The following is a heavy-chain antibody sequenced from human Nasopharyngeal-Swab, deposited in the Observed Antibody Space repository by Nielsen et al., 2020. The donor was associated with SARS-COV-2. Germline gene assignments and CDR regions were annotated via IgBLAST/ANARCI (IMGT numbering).Heavy chain of an antibody. D-gene: IGHD1-1*01. J-gene: IGHJ3*02. CDR2: IYYSGST. CDR1: GGSISSYY. Sequence: GSLRLSCTVSGGSISSYYWSWIRQPPGKGLEWIGYIYYSGSTNYSPSLKSRVTISVDTSKNQFSLKLSSVTAADTAVYYCAREFGTRDAFDIWGQGTMVTVSS. CDR3: AREFGTRDAFDI. V-gene: IGHV4-59*01.